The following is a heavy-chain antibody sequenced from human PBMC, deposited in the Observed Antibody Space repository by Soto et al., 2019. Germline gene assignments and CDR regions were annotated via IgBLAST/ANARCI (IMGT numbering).Heavy chain of an antibody. J-gene: IGHJ4*02. CDR1: GGFISSADYY. D-gene: IGHD2-15*01. CDR3: AAAPRY. Sequence: TSETLSLTCIVSGGFISSADYYWSWIRQPPGKGLEWIGYIHDSGNSNYNPSLKSRVAISVDTSKNQFSLNLSSVTVADTAVYYCAAAPRYWGQGTLVTVSS. V-gene: IGHV4-30-4*01. CDR2: IHDSGNS.